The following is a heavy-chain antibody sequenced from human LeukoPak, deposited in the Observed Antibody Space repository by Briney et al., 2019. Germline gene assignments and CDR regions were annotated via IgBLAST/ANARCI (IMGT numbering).Heavy chain of an antibody. CDR1: AYTLTELS. Sequence: ASVKVSCKVSAYTLTELSMHWVRQAPGKGLEWMGGFDPEDGETIYAQKFQGRVTMTEDTSTDTAYMELSSLRSEDTAVYYCATAFYDSSGYYRIFDYWGQGTLVTVSS. J-gene: IGHJ4*02. V-gene: IGHV1-24*01. CDR2: FDPEDGET. CDR3: ATAFYDSSGYYRIFDY. D-gene: IGHD3-22*01.